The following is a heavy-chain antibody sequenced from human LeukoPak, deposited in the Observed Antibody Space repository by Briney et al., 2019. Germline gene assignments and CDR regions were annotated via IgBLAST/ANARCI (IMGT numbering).Heavy chain of an antibody. D-gene: IGHD3-3*01. CDR1: GYTFTSYY. J-gene: IGHJ4*02. CDR2: INPSGGST. CDR3: ARDLGSGYYY. V-gene: IGHV1-46*01. Sequence: ASVKVSCKASGYTFTSYYMHWVRQAPGQGLEWMGTINPSGGSTGYAQKFQGRVTMTRDTSTNTVYMELSSLRSEDTAVYYCARDLGSGYYYWGQGTLVTVSS.